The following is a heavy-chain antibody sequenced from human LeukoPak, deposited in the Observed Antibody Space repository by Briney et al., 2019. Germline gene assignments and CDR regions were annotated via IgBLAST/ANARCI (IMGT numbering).Heavy chain of an antibody. V-gene: IGHV3-13*01. Sequence: PGGSLRLSCAASGFTFNSYDMHWVRQATGKGLEWVSAIGTAGDTYYPGSVKGRFTISRENAKNSLYLQMNSLRAGDTAVYYCARVVKVPEGAWFDPWGQGTLVTVSS. CDR3: ARVVKVPEGAWFDP. J-gene: IGHJ5*02. CDR2: IGTAGDT. D-gene: IGHD1-1*01. CDR1: GFTFNSYD.